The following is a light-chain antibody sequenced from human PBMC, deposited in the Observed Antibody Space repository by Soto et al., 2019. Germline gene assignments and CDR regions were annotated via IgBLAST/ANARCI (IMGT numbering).Light chain of an antibody. Sequence: DIQMTQSPSSLSASVGDRVTITCPASQGISNYVAWYQQKPGKVPKLLIYAASTLQSGVTSRFSGSGAGTDFTLTISSLQPEDVATYYCQKYNSAPRTFGQGTKVEIK. J-gene: IGKJ1*01. V-gene: IGKV1-27*01. CDR3: QKYNSAPRT. CDR2: AAS. CDR1: QGISNY.